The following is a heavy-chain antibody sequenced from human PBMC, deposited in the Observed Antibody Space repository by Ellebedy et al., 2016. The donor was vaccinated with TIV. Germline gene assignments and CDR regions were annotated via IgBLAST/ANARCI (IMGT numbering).Heavy chain of an antibody. J-gene: IGHJ4*02. Sequence: SETLSLTXAVYGGSFSGYYWSWVRQPPGKGLEWIGEINHSGSTNYNPSLKSRVTISVDTSKNQFSLKLTSVTAADTAVYYCARGLGPIGYCSSTSCYWDHWGRGTLVTVSS. V-gene: IGHV4-34*01. CDR1: GGSFSGYY. CDR3: ARGLGPIGYCSSTSCYWDH. D-gene: IGHD2-2*01. CDR2: INHSGST.